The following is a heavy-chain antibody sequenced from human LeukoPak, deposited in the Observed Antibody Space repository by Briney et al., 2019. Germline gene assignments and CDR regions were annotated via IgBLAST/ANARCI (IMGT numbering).Heavy chain of an antibody. CDR3: AKTYYYDPFDF. Sequence: PSETLSLTCTVSGGSISNSGYYWGWIRQPPGKWLEWIGNIYYSGSTYYNPSLKSRVTISVDTSKNQFSLKLSSVTAADTAVYYCAKTYYYDPFDFWGQGTLVTVSS. J-gene: IGHJ4*02. CDR2: IYYSGST. V-gene: IGHV4-39*01. CDR1: GGSISNSGYY. D-gene: IGHD3-22*01.